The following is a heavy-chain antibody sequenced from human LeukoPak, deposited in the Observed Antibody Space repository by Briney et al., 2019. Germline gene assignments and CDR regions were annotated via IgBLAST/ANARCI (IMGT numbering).Heavy chain of an antibody. CDR2: IYYSGST. CDR1: GGSISSYY. Sequence: PSETLSLTCTVSGGSISSYYWSWIRQPPGKGLDWIGYIYYSGSTNYNPSLKSRVTISVDTSKNQFSLKLSSVTAADTAVYYCAREGRGSGSYTFDYWGQGTLVTVSS. J-gene: IGHJ4*02. CDR3: AREGRGSGSYTFDY. D-gene: IGHD3-10*01. V-gene: IGHV4-59*01.